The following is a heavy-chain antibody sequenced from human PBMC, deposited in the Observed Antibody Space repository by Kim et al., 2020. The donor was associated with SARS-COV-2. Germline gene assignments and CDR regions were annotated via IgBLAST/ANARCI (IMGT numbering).Heavy chain of an antibody. D-gene: IGHD6-19*01. J-gene: IGHJ5*02. CDR3: ARDAVRYYSSGWYASDNWFDP. CDR1: GGSISSYY. V-gene: IGHV4-59*01. Sequence: SETLSLTCTVSGGSISSYYWSWIRQPPGKGLEWIGYIYYSGSTNYNPSLKSRVTISVDTSKNQFSLKLSSVTAADTAVYYCARDAVRYYSSGWYASDNWFDPWGQGTLVTVSS. CDR2: IYYSGST.